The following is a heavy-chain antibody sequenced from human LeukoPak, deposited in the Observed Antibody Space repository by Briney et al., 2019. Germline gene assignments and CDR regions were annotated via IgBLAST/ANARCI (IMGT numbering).Heavy chain of an antibody. V-gene: IGHV3-23*01. CDR2: ISGSGYYT. J-gene: IGHJ6*03. CDR1: GSLFTFGNFA. CDR3: AKDGSWGDYYFYFYMDV. Sequence: GGSLRLSCEASGSLFTFGNFAMSWVRQAPGKGLEWVSGISGSGYYTYYADSVKGRFTISRDNSKNTLYIQMNSLRAEDTAVYYCAKDGSWGDYYFYFYMDVWGKGTTVTVSS. D-gene: IGHD3-16*01.